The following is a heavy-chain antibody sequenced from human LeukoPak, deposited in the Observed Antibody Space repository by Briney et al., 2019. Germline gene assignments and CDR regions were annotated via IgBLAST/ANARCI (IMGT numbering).Heavy chain of an antibody. D-gene: IGHD2-2*01. CDR1: GFTFDDYA. V-gene: IGHV3-9*01. J-gene: IGHJ4*02. CDR2: ISWNSGSI. Sequence: QPGGSLRLSCAASGFTFDDYAMHWVRQGPGKGLEWVSGISWNSGSIGYADSVKGRFTISRDNSKNTLYLQMNSLRAEDTAVYYCAKAYCSSTSCYALVLPLDYWGQGTLVTVSS. CDR3: AKAYCSSTSCYALVLPLDY.